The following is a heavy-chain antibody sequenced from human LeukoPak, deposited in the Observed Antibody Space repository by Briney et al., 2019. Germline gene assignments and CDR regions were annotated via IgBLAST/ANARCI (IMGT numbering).Heavy chain of an antibody. CDR2: INPNSGGA. CDR1: GYTFTGYY. Sequence: ASVKVSCKASGYTFTGYYMHWVRQAPGQGLEWMGWINPNSGGANSAQKFQGRVTMTRDTSIITAYMELSRLRSDDTAVYFCASGYYDSSDYEYFQHWGQGTLVTVS. CDR3: ASGYYDSSDYEYFQH. J-gene: IGHJ1*01. D-gene: IGHD3-22*01. V-gene: IGHV1-2*02.